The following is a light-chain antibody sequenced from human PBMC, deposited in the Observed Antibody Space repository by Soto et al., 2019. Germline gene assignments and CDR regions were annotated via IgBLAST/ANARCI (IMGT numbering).Light chain of an antibody. CDR3: CSYTATDAWV. J-gene: IGLJ3*02. CDR1: NXDVGGYNL. V-gene: IGLV2-11*01. Sequence: QSVLTQPRSVSGSPGQSVSISCTGTNXDVGGYNLVSWYQQLPGKAPKLIISAVSYRTSGVSDRFSGSKSGNTASLTISGLQAEDEADYYCCSYTATDAWVFGGGTKVTVL. CDR2: AVS.